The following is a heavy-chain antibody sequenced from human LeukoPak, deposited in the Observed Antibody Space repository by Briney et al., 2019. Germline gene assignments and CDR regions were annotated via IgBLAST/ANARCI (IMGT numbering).Heavy chain of an antibody. V-gene: IGHV3-33*01. CDR3: ARDIGTSHLDY. Sequence: PGRSLRLSCAASGFTFGSYGMHWVRQSPGRGLEWVAVIWNDGSDKYYAESVKGRFTISRDNSMNTLDLQMNSLRAEDTALYYCARDIGTSHLDYWGQGTLVTVSS. D-gene: IGHD1-26*01. J-gene: IGHJ4*02. CDR2: IWNDGSDK. CDR1: GFTFGSYG.